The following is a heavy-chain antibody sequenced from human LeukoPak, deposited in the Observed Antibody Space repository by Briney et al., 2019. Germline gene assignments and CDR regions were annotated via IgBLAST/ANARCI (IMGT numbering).Heavy chain of an antibody. Sequence: SETLSLTCTVSGGSISSSSHFWSWLRQPPGKGLEWIASINYSGSTYYNPSLKSRVTISVDTSKNQFSLKLSSVAAADTAVFYCVRYVVSGSGIYYFDYWGQGTLVTVSS. J-gene: IGHJ4*02. CDR2: INYSGST. V-gene: IGHV4-39*01. CDR3: VRYVVSGSGIYYFDY. CDR1: GGSISSSSHF. D-gene: IGHD3-10*01.